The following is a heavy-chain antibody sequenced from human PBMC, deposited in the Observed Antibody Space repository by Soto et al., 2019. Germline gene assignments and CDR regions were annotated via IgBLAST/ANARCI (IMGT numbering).Heavy chain of an antibody. CDR1: GLTISGIKY. Sequence: GGALRLSCDDFGLTISGIKYVAWVRQAPGKGLEWVSALYDVHGSFYADSVRGRFTTSSDSSKTTVYLQMNDLRPDDTAVYYCATWHEREHAFDIWGQGTTVTVSS. CDR2: LYDVHGS. J-gene: IGHJ3*02. CDR3: ATWHEREHAFDI. V-gene: IGHV3-53*01. D-gene: IGHD1-1*01.